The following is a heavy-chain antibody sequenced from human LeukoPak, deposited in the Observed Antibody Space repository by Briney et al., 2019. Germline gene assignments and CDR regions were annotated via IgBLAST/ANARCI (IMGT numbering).Heavy chain of an antibody. V-gene: IGHV3-74*01. CDR1: GFTFSNYW. Sequence: GGSLRLSCAASGFTFSNYWMHWVRQAPGKGLVWVSRTNTDGSSTDYADSVKGRFTISRDNAKNTLYLQMNSLRDEDTAVYYCARGGTVRGSIDGYFDYWGQGTLVTVSS. J-gene: IGHJ4*02. CDR3: ARGGTVRGSIDGYFDY. D-gene: IGHD3-10*02. CDR2: TNTDGSST.